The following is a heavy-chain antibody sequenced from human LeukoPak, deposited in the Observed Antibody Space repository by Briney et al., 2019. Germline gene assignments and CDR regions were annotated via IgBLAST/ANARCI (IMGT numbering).Heavy chain of an antibody. V-gene: IGHV3-23*01. Sequence: GGSLRLSCAASGFTFRNYAMSWVRQAPGKGLEWVSAISAGGGGTYYADSVKGRVTISRDNSKSTLYLQMNSLRADDTAVYYCAKAWLVGGYFDYWGQGTLVTVSS. CDR3: AKAWLVGGYFDY. CDR1: GFTFRNYA. CDR2: ISAGGGGT. J-gene: IGHJ4*02. D-gene: IGHD6-19*01.